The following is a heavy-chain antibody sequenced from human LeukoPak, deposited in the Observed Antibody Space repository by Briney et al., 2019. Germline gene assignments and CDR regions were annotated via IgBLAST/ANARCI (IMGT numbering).Heavy chain of an antibody. J-gene: IGHJ3*02. D-gene: IGHD3-16*02. Sequence: AGGSLRLSCAASGFTFSSFVMTWVRQAPGKGLEWVSGISGPGTNTYHADSVKGRFTISRDNSKNTLYLQMNSLRVEDTAVYYCASSLGLALEDAFDIWGQGTMVTVSS. CDR2: ISGPGTNT. CDR3: ASSLGLALEDAFDI. CDR1: GFTFSSFV. V-gene: IGHV3-23*01.